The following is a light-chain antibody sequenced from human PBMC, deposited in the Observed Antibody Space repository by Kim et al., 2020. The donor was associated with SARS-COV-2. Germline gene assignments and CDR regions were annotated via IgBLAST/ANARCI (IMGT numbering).Light chain of an antibody. CDR1: SSDVGGYNY. J-gene: IGLJ3*02. CDR3: SSYTSSSTRV. Sequence: GQSITISCTGTSSDVGGYNYVSWYQQHPGKAPKLMIYDVSNRPSGVSNRFSRSKSGNTASLTISGLQAEDEADYYCSSYTSSSTRVFGGGTQLTVL. V-gene: IGLV2-14*03. CDR2: DVS.